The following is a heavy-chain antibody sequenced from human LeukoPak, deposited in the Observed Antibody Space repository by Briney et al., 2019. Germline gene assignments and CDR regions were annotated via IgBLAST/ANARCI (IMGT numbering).Heavy chain of an antibody. Sequence: GGSLRLSCAASGSTFSSYGMHWVRQAPGKGLEWVAVIWYDGSNKYYADSVKGRFTISRDNSKNTLYLQMNSLRAEDTAVYYCARDSYDFWSGYYTLYGMDVWGQGTTVTVSS. CDR3: ARDSYDFWSGYYTLYGMDV. CDR1: GSTFSSYG. V-gene: IGHV3-33*01. CDR2: IWYDGSNK. D-gene: IGHD3-3*01. J-gene: IGHJ6*02.